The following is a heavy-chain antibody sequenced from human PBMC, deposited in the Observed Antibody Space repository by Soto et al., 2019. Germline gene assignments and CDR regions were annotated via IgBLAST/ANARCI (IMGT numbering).Heavy chain of an antibody. CDR1: GFTFSDYY. J-gene: IGHJ6*02. CDR2: ISTSDSTI. V-gene: IGHV3-11*01. D-gene: IGHD3-10*01. Sequence: PGGSLRLSCAASGFTFSDYYMSWIRQAPGKGLEWVSYISTSDSTIYYADSVKGRFTISRDNAKNSLYLQMNSLRAEDTAVYYCARDRCMVRGGVCYYAMDVWGQGTTVTVSS. CDR3: ARDRCMVRGGVCYYAMDV.